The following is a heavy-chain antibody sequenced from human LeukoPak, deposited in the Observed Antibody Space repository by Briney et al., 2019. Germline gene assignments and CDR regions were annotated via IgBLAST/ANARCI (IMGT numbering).Heavy chain of an antibody. CDR3: AELGITMIGGV. CDR2: ITRSNYI. D-gene: IGHD3-10*02. J-gene: IGHJ6*04. CDR1: GFTFSSYS. V-gene: IGHV3-21*01. Sequence: PGGSLRLSCAASGFTFSSYSMNWVRQAPGKGLEWVSSITRSNYIYYADSVKGRFTISRDNAKNSLYLQMNSLRAEDTAVYYCAELGITMIGGVWGKGTTVTVSS.